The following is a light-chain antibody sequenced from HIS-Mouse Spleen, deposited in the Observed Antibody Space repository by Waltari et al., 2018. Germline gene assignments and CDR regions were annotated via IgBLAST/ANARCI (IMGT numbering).Light chain of an antibody. CDR2: DVS. Sequence: QSALTQPRSVSGSPGQSVTISCTGTSSDVGGYNYVSWYQQHPGKAPKLMIYDVSNRPSGVPDRFPGSKSGNTASLAISGLQAEDEADYYCCSYAGSYTLVFGGGTKLTVL. CDR1: SSDVGGYNY. J-gene: IGLJ2*01. V-gene: IGLV2-11*01. CDR3: CSYAGSYTLV.